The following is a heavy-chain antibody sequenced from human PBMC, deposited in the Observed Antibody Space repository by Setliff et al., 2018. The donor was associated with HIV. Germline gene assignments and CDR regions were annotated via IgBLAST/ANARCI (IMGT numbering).Heavy chain of an antibody. J-gene: IGHJ3*01. Sequence: GGSLRLSCVASEFTFSSYAMNWVRQAPGKGLEWVSTISGSGGTKYYADSVKGRFTISRDNSKNTLYLRMDSLRAEDTAIYYCAKDSRRGGYTFDFWGQGTVVTVSS. CDR1: EFTFSSYA. D-gene: IGHD3-10*01. CDR3: AKDSRRGGYTFDF. CDR2: ISGSGGTK. V-gene: IGHV3-23*01.